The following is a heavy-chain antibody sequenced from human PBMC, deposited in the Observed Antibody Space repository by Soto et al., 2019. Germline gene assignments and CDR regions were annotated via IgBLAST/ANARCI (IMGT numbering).Heavy chain of an antibody. V-gene: IGHV1-18*01. J-gene: IGHJ5*02. CDR1: GYTFSNYG. Sequence: ASVKVSCKTSGYTFSNYGITWVRQAPGQPLGWLGWISLYSDGTNYAQKFQGRVSMTTDTSTATAYMELRSLRSDDTAVYYCARVVPGAEAWFGPWGQGTLVTVSS. D-gene: IGHD2-2*01. CDR2: ISLYSDGT. CDR3: ARVVPGAEAWFGP.